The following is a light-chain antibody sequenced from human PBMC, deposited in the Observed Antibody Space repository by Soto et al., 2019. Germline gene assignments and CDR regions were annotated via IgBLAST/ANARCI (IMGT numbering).Light chain of an antibody. Sequence: QSVLTQPPSVSGAPGQRVTISRTGSSSNIGAGYDVHWYQQLPGTAPKLLIHGNSNRPSGVPDRFSGSKSGTSASLAITGLQAEDEADYYCQSYDSSLSGSVFGGGTKLTVL. CDR3: QSYDSSLSGSV. CDR1: SSNIGAGYD. J-gene: IGLJ3*02. V-gene: IGLV1-40*01. CDR2: GNS.